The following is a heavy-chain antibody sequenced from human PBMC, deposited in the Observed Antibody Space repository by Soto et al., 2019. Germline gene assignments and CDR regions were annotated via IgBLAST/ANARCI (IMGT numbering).Heavy chain of an antibody. CDR2: IYWDDDK. V-gene: IGHV2-5*02. D-gene: IGHD3-16*02. J-gene: IGHJ4*02. CDR1: GFSLSTSGVD. CDR3: AHSVVAPNFDY. Sequence: QITLKESGPTLVKPTQTLTLTGTFSGFSLSTSGVDVGWIHQPPGKALEWLALIYWDDDKRYSPSLKSRLTITKDTSKNQVVLTMTNMDPVDSATYYCAHSVVAPNFDYWGQGTLVTVSS.